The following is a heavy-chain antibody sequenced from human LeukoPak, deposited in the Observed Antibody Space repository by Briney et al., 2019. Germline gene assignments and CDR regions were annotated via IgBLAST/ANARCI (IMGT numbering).Heavy chain of an antibody. CDR3: TRDRYNWNDVFDY. CDR1: GFTFSSYA. Sequence: GGSLRLSCAASGFTFSSYAMSWVRQAPGKGLEWVGFIRSKAYGGTTEYAASVKGRFTISRDDSKSIAYLQMNSLKTEDTAVYYCTRDRYNWNDVFDYWGQGTLVTVSS. J-gene: IGHJ4*02. CDR2: IRSKAYGGTT. D-gene: IGHD1-1*01. V-gene: IGHV3-49*04.